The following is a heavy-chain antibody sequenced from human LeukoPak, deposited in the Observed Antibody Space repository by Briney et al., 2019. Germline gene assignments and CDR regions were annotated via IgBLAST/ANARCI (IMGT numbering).Heavy chain of an antibody. CDR3: ARTPTYCSSTSCYHAIGAFDI. Sequence: SETLSLTCTVSGFSISSTSYYWGWIRQPPGKGLEWIGSIYYSGSTYYNPSLKSRVTISVDTSKNQFSLKLSSVTAADTAVYYCARTPTYCSSTSCYHAIGAFDIWGQGTMVTVSS. V-gene: IGHV4-39*07. D-gene: IGHD2-2*01. J-gene: IGHJ3*02. CDR1: GFSISSTSYY. CDR2: IYYSGST.